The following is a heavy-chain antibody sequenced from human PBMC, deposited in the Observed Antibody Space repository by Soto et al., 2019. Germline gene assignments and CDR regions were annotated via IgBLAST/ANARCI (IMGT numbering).Heavy chain of an antibody. V-gene: IGHV1-46*02. CDR2: INPHGGST. CDR1: RDTFNSYY. D-gene: IGHD1-26*01. CDR3: ARSSGGNFGIIIEGTNWFAP. J-gene: IGHJ5*02. Sequence: GASVKVSCKAPRDTFNSYYINWVRQAPGQGLEWMGVINPHGGSTAYAQKFKGRVTLTRDTSASTVYMEVSSLTSEDTAMYYCARSSGGNFGIIIEGTNWFAPWGQGALVTAPQ.